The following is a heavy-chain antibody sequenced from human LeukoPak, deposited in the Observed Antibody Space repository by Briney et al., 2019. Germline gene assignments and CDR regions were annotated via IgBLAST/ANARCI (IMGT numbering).Heavy chain of an antibody. CDR2: ISLDGNNE. Sequence: GGSLRLSCAASGFTFRNYYMHWVRQAPGKGLEWVAVISLDGNNEYYADSVKGRFSLSRDNSMNTLYLQLNSLRTEDTAMYHCARDLSGHWTYDYWGQGTLVTVSS. V-gene: IGHV3-30-3*01. CDR3: ARDLSGHWTYDY. D-gene: IGHD1-1*01. CDR1: GFTFRNYY. J-gene: IGHJ4*01.